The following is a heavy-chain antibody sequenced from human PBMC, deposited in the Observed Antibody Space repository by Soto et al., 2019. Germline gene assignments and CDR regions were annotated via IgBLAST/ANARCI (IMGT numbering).Heavy chain of an antibody. CDR1: GGTFSSYA. V-gene: IGHV1-69*13. CDR2: IIPIFGTA. D-gene: IGHD3-22*01. Sequence: GASVKVSCKASGGTFSSYAISWVRQAPGQGLEWMGGIIPIFGTANYAQKFHGRVTITADESTSTAYMELSSLRSEDTAVYYCARGHSSGYYGVGYHYYGMDLWGQGITVTVSS. J-gene: IGHJ6*02. CDR3: ARGHSSGYYGVGYHYYGMDL.